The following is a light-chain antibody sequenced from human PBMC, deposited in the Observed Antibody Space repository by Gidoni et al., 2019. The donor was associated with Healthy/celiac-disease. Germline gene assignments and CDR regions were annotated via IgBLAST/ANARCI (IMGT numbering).Light chain of an antibody. Sequence: QAVVTHEPSLTVSPRCTVTLTRGSSTGAVTSGHYPYWFQQKPGQAPRTLIYDTSNKHSWTPARFSGSLLGGKAALTLSGAQPEDEAEYYCLLSYSGAHVVFGGGTKLTVL. CDR3: LLSYSGAHVV. J-gene: IGLJ2*01. V-gene: IGLV7-46*01. CDR1: TGAVTSGHY. CDR2: DTS.